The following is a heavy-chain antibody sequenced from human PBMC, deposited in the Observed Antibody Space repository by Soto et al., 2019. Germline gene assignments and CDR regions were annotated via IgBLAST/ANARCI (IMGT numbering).Heavy chain of an antibody. CDR2: IIPIFGTA. CDR1: GGTFSSYA. CDR3: ARDPRDGYNSLGY. D-gene: IGHD5-12*01. J-gene: IGHJ4*02. Sequence: ASVKVSCKASGGTFSSYAISWVRQAPGQGLEWMGGIIPIFGTANYAQKFQGRVTITADESTSTAYMELSSLRSEDTAVYYCARDPRDGYNSLGYWGQGTLVTVSS. V-gene: IGHV1-69*13.